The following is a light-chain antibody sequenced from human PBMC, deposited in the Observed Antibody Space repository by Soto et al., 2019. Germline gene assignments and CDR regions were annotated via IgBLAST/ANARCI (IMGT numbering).Light chain of an antibody. V-gene: IGKV3-20*01. J-gene: IGKJ1*01. CDR2: GAS. CDR3: QHYVGSPWT. Sequence: EIVLTQSPGPLSLSPGERATLSCRSSQSVSNNYLAWYQQKPGQAPRLLIYGASNRATGIPDRFSGSGSGTDCTLTISRLEPEDVAVYHCQHYVGSPWTLGQGTKVDIK. CDR1: QSVSNNY.